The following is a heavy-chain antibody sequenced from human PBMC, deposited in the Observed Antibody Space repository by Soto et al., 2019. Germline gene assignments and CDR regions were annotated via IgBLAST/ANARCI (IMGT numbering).Heavy chain of an antibody. D-gene: IGHD2-2*01. V-gene: IGHV1-18*01. CDR3: ARVVPGAEEGVGP. CDR1: GYTFSNYG. CDR2: ISLYSGGT. Sequence: ASVKVSCKTSGYTFSNYGITWVRQAPGQPLEWLGWISLYSGGTNYSQKFQGRVSMTTDTSTTTAYMELRSLRSDDTAVCYCARVVPGAEEGVGPWGKGALVTVS. J-gene: IGHJ4*01.